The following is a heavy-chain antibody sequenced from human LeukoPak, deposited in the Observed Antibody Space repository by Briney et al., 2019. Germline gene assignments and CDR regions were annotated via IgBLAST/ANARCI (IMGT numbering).Heavy chain of an antibody. CDR3: ARDSGYCSSTSCYAYYYYGMDV. CDR2: ISYDGSNK. Sequence: PGRSLRLSCAASGFTFSSYAMHWVRQAPGKGLEWVAVISYDGSNKYYADCVKGRFTISRDNSKNTLYLQMNSLRAEDTAVYYCARDSGYCSSTSCYAYYYYGMDVWGKGTTVTVSS. J-gene: IGHJ6*04. CDR1: GFTFSSYA. D-gene: IGHD2-2*01. V-gene: IGHV3-30*04.